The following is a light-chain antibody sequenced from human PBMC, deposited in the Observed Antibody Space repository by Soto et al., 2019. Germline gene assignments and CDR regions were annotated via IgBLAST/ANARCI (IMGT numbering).Light chain of an antibody. CDR1: QSVSSSY. J-gene: IGKJ1*01. Sequence: EIVLTQSPGTLSLSPGERATLSCRASQSVSSSYLAWYQQKPGQAPRPLIYGASSRAIGIPDRFSGIGSGTDFTLTISRLEPEDFAVYYWQQYGSSPWTFGQGTKVDIK. V-gene: IGKV3-20*01. CDR3: QQYGSSPWT. CDR2: GAS.